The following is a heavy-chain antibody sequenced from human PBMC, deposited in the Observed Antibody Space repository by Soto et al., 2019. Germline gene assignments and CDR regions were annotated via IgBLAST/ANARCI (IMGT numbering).Heavy chain of an antibody. J-gene: IGHJ6*02. V-gene: IGHV1-69-2*01. Sequence: EVQLVQSGAEVKKPGATVKISCKVSGFKFIDYYLYWVQQAPGKALEWMGRVDPEDGETVYSEKFQGRLTITPDPSRDIAHMELSGLRSEDTAVYFCATTTAVIVAQGPMDVWGQGTTVIVSS. D-gene: IGHD2-21*01. CDR2: VDPEDGET. CDR3: ATTTAVIVAQGPMDV. CDR1: GFKFIDYY.